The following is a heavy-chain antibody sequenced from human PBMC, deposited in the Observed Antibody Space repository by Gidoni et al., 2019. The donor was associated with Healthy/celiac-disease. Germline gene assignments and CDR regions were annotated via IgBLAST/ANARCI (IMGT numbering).Heavy chain of an antibody. J-gene: IGHJ3*02. D-gene: IGHD5-12*01. CDR2: IDPSDSYT. V-gene: IGHV5-10-1*03. CDR1: GYSFTSYW. CDR3: ARPLPRDYSGYDADGAFDI. Sequence: EVQLVQSGAEVKKPGESLRISCRGSGYSFTSYWISWVRQMPGKGLEWMGRIDPSDSYTNYSPSFQGHVTISADKSISTAYLQWRSLKASDTAMYYCARPLPRDYSGYDADGAFDIWGQGTMVTVSS.